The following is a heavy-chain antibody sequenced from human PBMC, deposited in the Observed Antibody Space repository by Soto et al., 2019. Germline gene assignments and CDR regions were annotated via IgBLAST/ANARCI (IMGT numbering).Heavy chain of an antibody. CDR3: VRDLLGSGGHFDY. CDR2: IWYDGSNT. D-gene: IGHD7-27*01. V-gene: IGHV3-33*01. J-gene: IGHJ4*02. Sequence: GSLRLSCAASGFIFSSFGMHWVRQAPGKGLEWVAHIWYDGSNTYYADSVKGRFTISRDNSRNTVYLQMNSLRAEDTAVYHCVRDLLGSGGHFDYWGQGTPVTISS. CDR1: GFIFSSFG.